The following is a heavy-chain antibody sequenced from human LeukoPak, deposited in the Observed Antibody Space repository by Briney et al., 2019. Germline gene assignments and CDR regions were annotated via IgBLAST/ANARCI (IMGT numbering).Heavy chain of an antibody. CDR2: INPDGSST. D-gene: IGHD3-3*01. CDR1: GFIFSNYW. J-gene: IGHJ4*02. V-gene: IGHV3-74*01. CDR3: VMDMSVTYDF. Sequence: GGSLRLSCAASGFIFSNYWMHWVRQAPGKGLVWVSRINPDGSSTNYADSVTGRFTISRDNAENTLYLQMNSLRAEDTAIYYCVMDMSVTYDFWGQGTLVTVSS.